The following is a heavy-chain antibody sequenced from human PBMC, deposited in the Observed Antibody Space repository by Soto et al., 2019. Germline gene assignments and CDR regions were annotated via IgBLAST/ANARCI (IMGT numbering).Heavy chain of an antibody. V-gene: IGHV4-59*01. CDR2: IHYSGST. J-gene: IGHJ4*02. D-gene: IGHD6-13*01. CDR3: ARHPSSSWYLNFDY. Sequence: PSETLSLTCTVSGGSISSYYWSWIRQPPGKGLEWIGYIHYSGSTNYNPSLRSRVTISVDTSKNQFSLKLSSVTAADMAVYYCARHPSSSWYLNFDYWGQGTLVTVSS. CDR1: GGSISSYY.